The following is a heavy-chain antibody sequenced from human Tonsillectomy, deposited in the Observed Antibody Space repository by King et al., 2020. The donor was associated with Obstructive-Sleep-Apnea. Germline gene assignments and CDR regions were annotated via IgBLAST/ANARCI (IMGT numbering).Heavy chain of an antibody. Sequence: QLQESGPGLVKPSETLSLTCTFSGGSISSSSYYVGWIPKPPGKGLVWSGSCYYIWSTYNTPSLNSRVTISLDTSKNHSSLKLCSVTAADTAVYYCAGPPYGGNSGFYYWGQGTLVTVSS. V-gene: IGHV4-39*07. CDR2: CYYIWST. CDR3: AGPPYGGNSGFYY. CDR1: GGSISSSSYY. D-gene: IGHD4-23*01. J-gene: IGHJ4*02.